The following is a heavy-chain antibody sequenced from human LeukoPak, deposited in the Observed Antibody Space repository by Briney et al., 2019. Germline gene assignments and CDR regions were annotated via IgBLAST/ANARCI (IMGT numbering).Heavy chain of an antibody. Sequence: PSETLSLTCTVSGGSISSSSNYWGWIRQPPGKGLEWIGSIYYSGSTYYNPSLKSRVTISVDTSKNQFSLKLSPVTAADTAVYYCARGTYYFDYWGQGTLVTVSS. CDR1: GGSISSSSNY. CDR2: IYYSGST. CDR3: ARGTYYFDY. V-gene: IGHV4-39*07. D-gene: IGHD1-1*01. J-gene: IGHJ4*02.